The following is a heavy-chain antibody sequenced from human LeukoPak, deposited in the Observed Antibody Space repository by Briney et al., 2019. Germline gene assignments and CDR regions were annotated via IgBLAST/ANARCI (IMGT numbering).Heavy chain of an antibody. V-gene: IGHV4-59*01. D-gene: IGHD3-10*01. J-gene: IGHJ4*02. CDR2: IYYSGST. CDR3: ARGTLWFGELG. Sequence: SETLSLTCTVPGGSISSYYWSWIRQPPGKGLEWIGYIYYSGSTNYNPPLKSRVTISVDTSKNQFSLKLSSVTAADTAVYYCARGTLWFGELGWGQGTLVTVSS. CDR1: GGSISSYY.